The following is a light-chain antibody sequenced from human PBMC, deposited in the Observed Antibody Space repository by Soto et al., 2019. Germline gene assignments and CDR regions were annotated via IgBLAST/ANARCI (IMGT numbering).Light chain of an antibody. CDR1: SSDVGSYNL. Sequence: QSALTQPASVSGSPGQSITISCTGTSSDVGSYNLVSWYQQHPGKATKLMIYEVSKRPSGVSNRFSGSKSGNTASLTISGLQAEDEADYYGCSYAGSSTYVFGTGTKVTVL. CDR3: CSYAGSSTYV. V-gene: IGLV2-23*02. J-gene: IGLJ1*01. CDR2: EVS.